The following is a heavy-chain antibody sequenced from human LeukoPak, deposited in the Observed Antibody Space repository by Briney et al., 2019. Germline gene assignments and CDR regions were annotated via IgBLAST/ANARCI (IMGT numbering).Heavy chain of an antibody. CDR3: ARDDSDSYQDFDL. V-gene: IGHV4-59*01. CDR1: GGSICSYY. Sequence: SETLSLTCTVSGGSICSYYWSWIPPRPGKGLEWIGYLYYGGSTNYNPSLKSRVTISVDMSKNQVSLKLSAVTAADTAVYYCARDDSDSYQDFDLWGRGTLVTVSS. J-gene: IGHJ2*01. D-gene: IGHD1-26*01. CDR2: LYYGGST.